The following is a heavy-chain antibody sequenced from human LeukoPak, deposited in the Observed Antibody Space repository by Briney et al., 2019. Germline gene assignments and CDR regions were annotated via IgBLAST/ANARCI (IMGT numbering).Heavy chain of an antibody. V-gene: IGHV4-59*01. Sequence: PSETLSLTCTVSGGSISSYYWSWIRQPPGKGLEWIGYIYYSGSTNYNPSLKSRVTISVDKSKNQFSLKLSSVTAADTAVYYCARAAGGYYYYYMDVWGKGTTVTVSS. D-gene: IGHD3-16*01. J-gene: IGHJ6*03. CDR2: IYYSGST. CDR3: ARAAGGYYYYYMDV. CDR1: GGSISSYY.